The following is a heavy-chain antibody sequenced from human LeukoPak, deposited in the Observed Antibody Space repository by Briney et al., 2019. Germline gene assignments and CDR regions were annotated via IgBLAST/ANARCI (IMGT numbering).Heavy chain of an antibody. CDR3: ARLIRRFGVFNWFDP. CDR2: IYYSGST. CDR1: GGSISSSSYY. V-gene: IGHV4-39*07. D-gene: IGHD3-10*01. Sequence: PSETLSLTCTVSGGSISSSSYYWGWIRQSPGKGLEWIGSIYYSGSTYYNPSLKSRVTISVDTSKNQFSLKLSSVTAADTAVYYCARLIRRFGVFNWFDPWGQGTLVTVSS. J-gene: IGHJ5*02.